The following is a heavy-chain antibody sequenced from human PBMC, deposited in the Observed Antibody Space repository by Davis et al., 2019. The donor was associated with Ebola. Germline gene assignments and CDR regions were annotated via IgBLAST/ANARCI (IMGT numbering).Heavy chain of an antibody. D-gene: IGHD4-17*01. V-gene: IGHV3-30-3*01. CDR2: ISYDGSNK. CDR3: ARTTGLDY. Sequence: GGSLRLSCAASGFTFSSYAMHWVRQAPGKGLEWVAVISYDGSNKYYADSVKGRFTISRDNSKNTLYLQMNSLRAEDTAVYYCARTTGLDYWGQGTLVTVSS. CDR1: GFTFSSYA. J-gene: IGHJ4*02.